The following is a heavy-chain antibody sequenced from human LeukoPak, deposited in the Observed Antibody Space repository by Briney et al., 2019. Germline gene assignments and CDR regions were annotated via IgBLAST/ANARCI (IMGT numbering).Heavy chain of an antibody. CDR3: ARIIYGMDV. J-gene: IGHJ6*02. Sequence: PSETLSLTCAVYGGSXSXYYXXXXXXPXXXXLEWIGEINHSGSTNYNPSLKSRVTISVDTSKNQFSLKLSSVTAADTAVYYCARIIYGMDVWGQGTTVTVSS. CDR1: GGSXSXYY. CDR2: INHSGST. V-gene: IGHV4-34*01.